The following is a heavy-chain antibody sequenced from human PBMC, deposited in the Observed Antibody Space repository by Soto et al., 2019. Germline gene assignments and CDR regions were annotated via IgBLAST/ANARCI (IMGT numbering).Heavy chain of an antibody. CDR3: VVSLGGRSSTGYFQH. Sequence: PGGSLRLSCAASGFTFSSYGMHWVRQAPGKGLEWVAVISYDGSNKYYADSVKGRFTISRDNSKNTLYLQMNSLRAEDTAVYYCVVSLGGRSSTGYFQHWCKGTL. CDR2: ISYDGSNK. J-gene: IGHJ1*01. D-gene: IGHD1-26*01. CDR1: GFTFSSYG. V-gene: IGHV3-30*03.